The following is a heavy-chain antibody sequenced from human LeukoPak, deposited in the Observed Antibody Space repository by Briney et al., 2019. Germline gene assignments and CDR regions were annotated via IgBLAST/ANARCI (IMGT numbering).Heavy chain of an antibody. Sequence: GGSLRLSCAASGFTFSSYWMYWVRQAPGKGLVWVSRINGDGSSTTYADSVQGRFTISRDNAKNTLYLQMNSLRAEDTAVYYCARESVTMVRGVIGSSRFYYYGMDVWGQGTTITVSS. V-gene: IGHV3-74*01. J-gene: IGHJ6*02. CDR1: GFTFSSYW. CDR3: ARESVTMVRGVIGSSRFYYYGMDV. CDR2: INGDGSST. D-gene: IGHD3-10*01.